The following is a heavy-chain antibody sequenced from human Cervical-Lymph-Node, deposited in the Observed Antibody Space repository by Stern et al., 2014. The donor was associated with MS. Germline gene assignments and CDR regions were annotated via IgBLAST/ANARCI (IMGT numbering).Heavy chain of an antibody. CDR1: VFSVSRDY. Sequence: VQLVESGGGVIQPGGSLRLSCTASVFSVSRDYMTWVRQAPGQGLEWVSLITNVGSTFYTDSVKGRFTISRDDSKNTVYLHMTSLRAEDTAMYYCARDTSSPERSDWWGQGTLVTVSS. CDR2: ITNVGST. J-gene: IGHJ4*02. V-gene: IGHV3-53*01. CDR3: ARDTSSPERSDW. D-gene: IGHD1-1*01.